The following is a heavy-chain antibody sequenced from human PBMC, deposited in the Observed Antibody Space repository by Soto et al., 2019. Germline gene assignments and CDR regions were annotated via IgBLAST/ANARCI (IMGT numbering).Heavy chain of an antibody. V-gene: IGHV3-23*01. CDR1: GFTFSNYA. D-gene: IGHD6-13*01. CDR2: ISGSGGST. Sequence: EVQLLESGGGLVQPGGSLRLSCAASGFTFSNYAVTWVRQAPGKGLEWVSTISGSGGSTYYADSVKDRFTISRDNSKNTLYLQMNSLRAEDTAVYYCAKDQGSSWYERDYRGQGTLVTVSS. CDR3: AKDQGSSWYERDY. J-gene: IGHJ4*02.